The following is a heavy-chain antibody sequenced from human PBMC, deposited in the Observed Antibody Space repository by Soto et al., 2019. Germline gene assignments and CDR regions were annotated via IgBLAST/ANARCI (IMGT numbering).Heavy chain of an antibody. Sequence: EVQLVESGGGLVQPGGSLKLSCAASGFTFSGSAMHWVRQASGKGLEWVGRIRSKANSYATAYAASVKGRFTISRDDSKNTAYLQMNSPKTEDTAVYYCTSPITGTDYWGQGTLVTVSS. CDR1: GFTFSGSA. CDR2: IRSKANSYAT. V-gene: IGHV3-73*01. J-gene: IGHJ4*02. D-gene: IGHD1-20*01. CDR3: TSPITGTDY.